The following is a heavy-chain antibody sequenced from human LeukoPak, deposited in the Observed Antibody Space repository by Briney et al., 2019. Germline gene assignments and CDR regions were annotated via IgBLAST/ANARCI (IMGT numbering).Heavy chain of an antibody. V-gene: IGHV4-39*01. J-gene: IGHJ4*02. CDR2: IYYGRST. D-gene: IGHD5-24*01. CDR3: ARVGDGYSKFDY. CDR1: GGSIGSSGYY. Sequence: SETLSLTCAVSGGSIGSSGYYWGWIRQSPGKGLEWIGSIYYGRSTYYNPSLKSRVTISVDTSKNQFSLKLSSVTAADTAVYYCARVGDGYSKFDYWGQGTLVTVSS.